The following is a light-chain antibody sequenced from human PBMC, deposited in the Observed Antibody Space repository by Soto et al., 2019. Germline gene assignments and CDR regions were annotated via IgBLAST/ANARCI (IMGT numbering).Light chain of an antibody. V-gene: IGKV1-27*01. CDR2: AAS. CDR3: QRYYNVPFT. J-gene: IGKJ4*01. Sequence: DIQVTQYPSSLSASVGDRVTITCRASQGIKNYLAWYQQKPGEIPKLLIYAASTLESGIPPRFSGSGSGTDFTLTINNLQPEDVATYYCQRYYNVPFTFGGGTKVDIK. CDR1: QGIKNY.